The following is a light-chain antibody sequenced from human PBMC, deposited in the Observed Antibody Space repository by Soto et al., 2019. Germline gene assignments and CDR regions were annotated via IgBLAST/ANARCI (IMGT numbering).Light chain of an antibody. J-gene: IGKJ2*01. CDR3: QQYGESLYT. CDR2: LGS. Sequence: DIVMTQSPLSLPVTPGEPASISCRSSQSLLHSNGYNYLDWYLQKPGQSPQLLIYLGSNRASGVPDRFSGSGSGTDFILNISRLEPEDFAVYYCQQYGESLYTFGQGTKV. CDR1: QSLLHSNGYNY. V-gene: IGKV2-28*01.